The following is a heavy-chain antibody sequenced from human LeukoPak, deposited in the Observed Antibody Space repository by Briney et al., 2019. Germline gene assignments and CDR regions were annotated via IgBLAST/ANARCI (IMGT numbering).Heavy chain of an antibody. J-gene: IGHJ6*02. CDR2: IYYSGST. CDR3: ARGLASPHGMDV. CDR1: GGSISSGGYY. V-gene: IGHV4-31*03. Sequence: ASETLSLTCTVSGGSISSGGYYWSWIRQHPGKGLEWIGYIYYSGSTYYNPSLKSRVTISVDTSKNQFSLKLSSVTAADTAVYYCARGLASPHGMDVWGQGTTVTVSS.